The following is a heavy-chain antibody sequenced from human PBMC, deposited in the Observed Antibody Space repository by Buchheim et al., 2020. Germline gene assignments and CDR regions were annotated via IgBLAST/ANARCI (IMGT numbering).Heavy chain of an antibody. J-gene: IGHJ6*02. CDR2: ISGGGGST. Sequence: EVQLLESGGGLVQPGGSLRLSCAASGFTFSSYAMSWVRQAPGKGLEWVSAISGGGGSTYYADSVKGRFTISRDNSKNTLYLQITSLRAEDTAVYYCAKDEMAVDIVLMVYAMTYYYGMDVWGQGTT. CDR3: AKDEMAVDIVLMVYAMTYYYGMDV. CDR1: GFTFSSYA. D-gene: IGHD2-8*01. V-gene: IGHV3-23*01.